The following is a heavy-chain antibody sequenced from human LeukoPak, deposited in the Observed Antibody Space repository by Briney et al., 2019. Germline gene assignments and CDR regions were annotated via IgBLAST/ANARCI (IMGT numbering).Heavy chain of an antibody. CDR3: ARSTLIAPRGAFDF. CDR2: ISSSSYI. Sequence: GGSLRLSCAASGFTFSTYSMNWVRQAPGKGLEWLSSISSSSYIYYTNSVKGRFTISRDNAKNLLFLQMNSLRAEDTAVYNCARSTLIAPRGAFDFWGQGTMVSVSS. D-gene: IGHD2-21*01. V-gene: IGHV3-21*01. CDR1: GFTFSTYS. J-gene: IGHJ3*01.